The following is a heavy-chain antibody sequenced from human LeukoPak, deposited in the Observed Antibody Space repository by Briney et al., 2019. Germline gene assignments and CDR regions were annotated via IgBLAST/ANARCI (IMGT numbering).Heavy chain of an antibody. D-gene: IGHD3-10*01. CDR1: GFAFSSFA. J-gene: IGHJ4*02. V-gene: IGHV3-23*01. CDR2: ISGSGGST. CDR3: ANGDKKHITMVRGVMQPFDY. Sequence: GGSLRLSCAASGFAFSSFAMGWVRQAPGKGLEWVSAISGSGGSTYYADSVKGRFTISRDNSKNTLHLQMNSLRAEDTAVYYCANGDKKHITMVRGVMQPFDYWGQGTLVTVSS.